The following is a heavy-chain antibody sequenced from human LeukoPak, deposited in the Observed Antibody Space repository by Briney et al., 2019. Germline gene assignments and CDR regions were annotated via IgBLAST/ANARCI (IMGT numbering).Heavy chain of an antibody. CDR1: GYTFTGCY. Sequence: ASVKVSCKASGYTFTGCYMHWVRQAPGLGLEWMGWINPNSGGTNYAQKFQGRVTMTRDTSISTAYMELSRLRSDDTAVYYCARERKYYWFDPWGQGTLVTVSS. D-gene: IGHD2/OR15-2a*01. CDR3: ARERKYYWFDP. CDR2: INPNSGGT. V-gene: IGHV1-2*02. J-gene: IGHJ5*02.